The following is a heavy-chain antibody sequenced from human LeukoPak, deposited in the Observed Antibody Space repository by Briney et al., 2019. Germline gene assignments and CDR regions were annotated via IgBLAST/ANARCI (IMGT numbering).Heavy chain of an antibody. V-gene: IGHV4-34*01. CDR2: INHSGST. D-gene: IGHD2-15*01. J-gene: IGHJ6*03. Sequence: SETLPLTCAVYGGSFSGYYWSWIRQPPGKGLEWIGEINHSGSTNYNPSLKSRVTISVDTSKNQFSLKLSSVTAADTAVYYCARSSYCSGGSCASYYYYYYMDVWGKGTTVTVSS. CDR3: ARSSYCSGGSCASYYYYYYMDV. CDR1: GGSFSGYY.